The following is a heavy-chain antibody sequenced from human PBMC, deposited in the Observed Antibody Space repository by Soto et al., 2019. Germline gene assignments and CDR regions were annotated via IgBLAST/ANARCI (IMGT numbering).Heavy chain of an antibody. Sequence: GGSRRLCCSGSGGTFRTDSRNWFRQAPGKGLEWVSYISSSSSTIYYADSVKGRFTISRDNDKKSLYLQMNSLRDEDTAVYYCARDDEFAVGYWCQGTLVTVSS. D-gene: IGHD1-26*01. CDR2: ISSSSSTI. V-gene: IGHV3-48*02. CDR1: GGTFRTDS. J-gene: IGHJ4*02. CDR3: ARDDEFAVGY.